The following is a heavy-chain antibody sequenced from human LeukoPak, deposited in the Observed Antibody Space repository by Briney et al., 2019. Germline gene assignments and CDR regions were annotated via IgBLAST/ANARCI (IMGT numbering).Heavy chain of an antibody. CDR1: GGSISSSSYY. V-gene: IGHV4-39*01. CDR3: ARHTLGYCSGGSCPSGAFDI. D-gene: IGHD2-15*01. CDR2: IHYSGST. J-gene: IGHJ3*02. Sequence: PSETLSLTCTVSGGSISSSSYYWGWLRQPPGKGLEWIVSIHYSGSTYYNPSLKSRVTISVDTSKNQFSLKLSSVTAADTAVYYCARHTLGYCSGGSCPSGAFDIWGQGTMVTVSS.